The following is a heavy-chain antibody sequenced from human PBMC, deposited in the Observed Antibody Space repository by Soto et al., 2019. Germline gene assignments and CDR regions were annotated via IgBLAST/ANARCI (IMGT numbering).Heavy chain of an antibody. D-gene: IGHD5-12*01. CDR3: ARHGGYSYYYGMDV. Sequence: GVSPKIHRHGSGYSLTSYWLSWVRPMPGKGLEWRGRIDPSDYYTNYSPSYQGHVTITADKSISTAYLQWSSLKASDTAMYYCARHGGYSYYYGMDVWGQGTTVTVSS. CDR2: IDPSDYYT. J-gene: IGHJ6*02. CDR1: GYSLTSYW. V-gene: IGHV5-10-1*01.